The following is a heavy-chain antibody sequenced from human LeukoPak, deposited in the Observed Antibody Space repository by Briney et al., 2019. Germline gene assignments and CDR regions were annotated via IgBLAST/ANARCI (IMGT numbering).Heavy chain of an antibody. CDR1: GGSISGHY. J-gene: IGHJ4*02. CDR3: ARHWETSSWYVDY. CDR2: IYYSGSP. V-gene: IGHV4-59*08. Sequence: PSETLSLTCTASGGSISGHYWSWVRQPPGKGLEWIGYIYYSGSPTYNPSVKSRVTMSIDTSKNQLSLKLSSVTATDTAFYYCARHWETSSWYVDYWGQGTLVTVSS. D-gene: IGHD6-13*01.